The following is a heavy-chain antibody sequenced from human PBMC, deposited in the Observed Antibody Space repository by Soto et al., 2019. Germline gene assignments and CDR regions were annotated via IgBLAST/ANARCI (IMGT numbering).Heavy chain of an antibody. D-gene: IGHD2-15*01. J-gene: IGHJ4*02. CDR1: GGSISSSSYY. V-gene: IGHV4-39*01. CDR3: ARHSSGGSYHQTDY. Sequence: SETLSLTCTVSGGSISSSSYYWGWIRQPPGKGLEWMGSIYYSGSTYYNPSLKSRVTISVDTSKNQFSLKLSSVTAADTAVYYCARHSSGGSYHQTDYWGQGTLVTVSS. CDR2: IYYSGST.